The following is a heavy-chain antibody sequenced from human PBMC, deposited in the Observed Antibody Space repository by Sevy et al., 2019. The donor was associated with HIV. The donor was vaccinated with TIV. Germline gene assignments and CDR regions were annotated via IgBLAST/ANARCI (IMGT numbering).Heavy chain of an antibody. J-gene: IGHJ3*02. CDR2: ISGSGGST. V-gene: IGHV3-23*01. CDR3: AKARITMMVVVGDAFDI. CDR1: GFTFSSYA. D-gene: IGHD3-22*01. Sequence: GGSLRLSCAASGFTFSSYAMSWVRQAPGKGLEWVSAISGSGGSTYYADSVKGRFTISRDNSKNTLYLQMNSLRAEDTAVYYCAKARITMMVVVGDAFDIWGQGTMVTVSS.